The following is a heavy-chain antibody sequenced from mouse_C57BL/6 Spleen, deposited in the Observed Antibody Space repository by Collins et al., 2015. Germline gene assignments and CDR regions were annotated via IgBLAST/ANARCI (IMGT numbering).Heavy chain of an antibody. J-gene: IGHJ3*01. Sequence: FTISRDNAKNTLYLQMSSLKSEDTAMYYCARHGNYAWFAYWGQGTLVTVSA. V-gene: IGHV5-12-1*01. D-gene: IGHD2-1*01. CDR3: ARHGNYAWFAY.